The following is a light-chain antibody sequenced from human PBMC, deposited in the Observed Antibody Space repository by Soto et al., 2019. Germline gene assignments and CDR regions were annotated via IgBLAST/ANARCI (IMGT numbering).Light chain of an antibody. Sequence: IVLSPSPSPLSLSPGERATPPCRASQSVSRYLAWYQQKPGQAPRLLIYDASKRATGISARFSGSGSGTDFTLTISSLEPEDFAVYYCQQRSNWPVTFGQGTKV. CDR1: QSVSRY. CDR2: DAS. V-gene: IGKV3-11*01. J-gene: IGKJ1*01. CDR3: QQRSNWPVT.